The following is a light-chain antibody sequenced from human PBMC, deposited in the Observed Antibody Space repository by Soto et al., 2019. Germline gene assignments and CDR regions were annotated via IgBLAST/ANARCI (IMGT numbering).Light chain of an antibody. CDR3: QQYGSSGT. Sequence: EVVMTQSPATLSVSPGESATLSCRASQSISSNKLAWYQQKPGQAPRLLLFGVSNRATGIPARFSGSGSGTDFTLTINRLEPEDFAVYYCQQYGSSGTFGQGTKVDIK. J-gene: IGKJ1*01. CDR1: QSISSNK. CDR2: GVS. V-gene: IGKV3-20*01.